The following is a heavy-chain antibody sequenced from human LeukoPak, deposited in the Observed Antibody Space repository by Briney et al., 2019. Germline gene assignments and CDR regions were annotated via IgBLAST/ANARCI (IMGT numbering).Heavy chain of an antibody. Sequence: SETVSLTCTVSGGAISRYYWSWIRQPPGKGLEWIAYISDMGSINYNPSLKSRVTISLDTSKNQFSLKLSSVTAADTAVYYCAGHHPRNTVDFWGQGTLVTVSS. V-gene: IGHV4-59*08. CDR2: ISDMGSI. D-gene: IGHD2-8*02. CDR3: AGHHPRNTVDF. J-gene: IGHJ4*02. CDR1: GGAISRYY.